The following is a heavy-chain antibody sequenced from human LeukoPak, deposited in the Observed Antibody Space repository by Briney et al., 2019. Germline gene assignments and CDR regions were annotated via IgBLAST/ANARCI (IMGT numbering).Heavy chain of an antibody. J-gene: IGHJ4*02. D-gene: IGHD4-17*01. Sequence: ASVKVSCKASGYTFTSYDINWVRQATGQGLEWMGWMNPNSGNTGCAQKFQGRVTMTRNTSISTAYMELSSLRSEDTAVYYCARSVRSRESYWGQGTLVTVSS. CDR3: ARSVRSRESY. CDR2: MNPNSGNT. V-gene: IGHV1-8*01. CDR1: GYTFTSYD.